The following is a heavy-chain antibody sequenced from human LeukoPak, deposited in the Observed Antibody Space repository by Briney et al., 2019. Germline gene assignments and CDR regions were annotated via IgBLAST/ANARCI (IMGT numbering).Heavy chain of an antibody. CDR3: ARNRGPYDILTGSYYYMDV. CDR2: IYDSGIT. CDR1: GGPISRYY. D-gene: IGHD3-9*01. J-gene: IGHJ6*03. V-gene: IGHV4-59*01. Sequence: PSETLSLTCTVSGGPISRYYWSWIRQPPGKGLEWIGHIYDSGITNYNPSLKSRVTISVDTSKNQFSLKLSSVTAADTAVYYCARNRGPYDILTGSYYYMDVWGKGTTVTISS.